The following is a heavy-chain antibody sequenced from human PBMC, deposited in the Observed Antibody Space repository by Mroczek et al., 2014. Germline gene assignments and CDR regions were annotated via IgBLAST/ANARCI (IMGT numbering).Heavy chain of an antibody. Sequence: QVQLQQWGAGLLKPSETLSLTCAVYGGSFSGYYWSWIRQPPGKGLEWIGEINHSGSTNYNPSLKSRVTISVDTSKNQFSLKLSSVTAADTAVYYCARSHNQQLAVIRGNNWFDPVGPGNPGHRLL. J-gene: IGHJ5*02. CDR1: GGSFSGYY. CDR2: INHSGST. D-gene: IGHD6-13*01. V-gene: IGHV4-34*01. CDR3: ARSHNQQLAVIRGNNWFDP.